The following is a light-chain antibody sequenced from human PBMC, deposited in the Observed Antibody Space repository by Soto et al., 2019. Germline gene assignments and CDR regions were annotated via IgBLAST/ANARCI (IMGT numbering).Light chain of an antibody. V-gene: IGLV1-44*01. J-gene: IGLJ2*01. Sequence: QSVLSQPPSASGTPGQRVTISCSRRSSNIGSNVVNWYQQFPGTAPKLLIYSDYQRPSGVPDRFSGSRSGTSASLAISGLQSEDEADYYCAAWDGSLNAILFGGGTKLTVL. CDR1: SSNIGSNV. CDR2: SDY. CDR3: AAWDGSLNAIL.